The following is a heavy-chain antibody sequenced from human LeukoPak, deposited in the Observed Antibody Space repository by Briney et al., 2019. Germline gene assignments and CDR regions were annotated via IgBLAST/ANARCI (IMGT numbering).Heavy chain of an antibody. V-gene: IGHV4-34*01. D-gene: IGHD6-19*01. CDR1: GGSFSGYY. Sequence: SETLSLTCAVYGGSFSGYYWSWLRQPPGKGLEWIGEINHSGSTNYNPSLKSRVTISVDTSKNQFSLKLSSVTAADTAVYYCARGRGVEQWFNWFDPWGQGTLVTVSS. CDR3: ARGRGVEQWFNWFDP. CDR2: INHSGST. J-gene: IGHJ5*02.